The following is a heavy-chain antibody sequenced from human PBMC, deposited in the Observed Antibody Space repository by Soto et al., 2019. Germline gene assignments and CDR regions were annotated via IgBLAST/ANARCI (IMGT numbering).Heavy chain of an antibody. CDR2: MNPKSGQT. V-gene: IGHV1-8*01. CDR3: ARDIGPALDWFGP. J-gene: IGHJ5*02. D-gene: IGHD5-18*01. CDR1: GYTFSSYY. Sequence: GASVEVSCKASGYTFSSYYINWVRQASGQGLEWMGWMNPKSGQTGYAPRFQGRVTMTGNTSISTAYMELSSLRSEDTAVYYCARDIGPALDWFGPWGQGTLVTVSS.